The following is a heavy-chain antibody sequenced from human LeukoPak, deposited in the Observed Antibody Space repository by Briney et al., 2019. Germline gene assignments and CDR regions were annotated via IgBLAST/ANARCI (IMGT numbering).Heavy chain of an antibody. D-gene: IGHD6-6*01. Sequence: PGGSLRLSCAASGFTVSSNYMSWVRQAPGKGLEWVSVIYSGGSTYYADSVKGRFTISRDNSKNTLYLQMNSLRAEDTAVYYCARDGVYSSSPFDYWGQGTLVTVSS. CDR3: ARDGVYSSSPFDY. CDR1: GFTVSSNY. J-gene: IGHJ4*02. V-gene: IGHV3-66*01. CDR2: IYSGGST.